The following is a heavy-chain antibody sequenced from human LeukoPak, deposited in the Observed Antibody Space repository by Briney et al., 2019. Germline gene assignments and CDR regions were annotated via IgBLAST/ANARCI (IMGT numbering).Heavy chain of an antibody. CDR3: ARTLAARRLYAFDI. V-gene: IGHV4-61*10. CDR1: GGSISSGSYY. D-gene: IGHD6-25*01. J-gene: IGHJ3*02. CDR2: IYYSGST. Sequence: SQTLSLTCTVSGGSISSGSYYWSWIRQPAGKGLEWIGYIYYSGSTNYNPSLKSRVTISVDTSKNQFSLKLSSVTAADTAVYYCARTLAARRLYAFDIWGQGTMVTVSS.